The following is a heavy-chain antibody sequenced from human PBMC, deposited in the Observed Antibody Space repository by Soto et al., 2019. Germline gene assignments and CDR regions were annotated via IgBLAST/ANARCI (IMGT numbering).Heavy chain of an antibody. CDR1: GGTFSSRA. CDR3: ANSRGGTFLGYHGMDI. CDR2: IIPVVGRV. J-gene: IGHJ6*02. V-gene: IGHV1-69*01. D-gene: IGHD3-16*01. Sequence: QVQLVQSGPEVKKTGTSVKVSCKASGGTFSSRAISWVRQAPGQGLEWMGGIIPVVGRVNYAEKFQDRVTITADEATGTVYMELSSLRSEDTALYYCANSRGGTFLGYHGMDIWGQGTTVSVSS.